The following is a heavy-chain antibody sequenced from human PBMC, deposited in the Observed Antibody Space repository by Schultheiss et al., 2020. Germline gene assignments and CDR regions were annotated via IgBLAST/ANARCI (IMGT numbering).Heavy chain of an antibody. D-gene: IGHD1-26*01. V-gene: IGHV3-13*04. CDR3: ARVSELRYFDY. J-gene: IGHJ4*02. CDR2: IGTAGDT. CDR1: GFTFSSYG. Sequence: GSLRLSCAASGFTFSSYGMHWVRQATGKGLEWVSAIGTAGDTYYPGSVKGRFTISRDNSKNTLFLQMDSLRVEDTAVYYCARVSELRYFDYWGQGTLVTVSS.